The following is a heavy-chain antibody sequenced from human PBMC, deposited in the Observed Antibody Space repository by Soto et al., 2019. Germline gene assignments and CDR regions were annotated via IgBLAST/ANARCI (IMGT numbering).Heavy chain of an antibody. CDR1: GYTFTSYG. CDR2: IRAYNGNT. Sequence: QVQLVQSGAEVKKPGASVKVSCKASGYTFTSYGISWVRQAPGQGLEWMGWIRAYNGNTNYAQTLQGRVTMTTDTSTSTAYMELRGLRSDVTAVYYCARDLVVSVPAAQHYYYGMDVWGQGTTVTVSS. V-gene: IGHV1-18*01. D-gene: IGHD2-2*01. CDR3: ARDLVVSVPAAQHYYYGMDV. J-gene: IGHJ6*02.